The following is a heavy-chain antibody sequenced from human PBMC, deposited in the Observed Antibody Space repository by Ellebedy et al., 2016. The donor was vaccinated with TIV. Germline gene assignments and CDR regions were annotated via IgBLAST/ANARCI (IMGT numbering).Heavy chain of an antibody. D-gene: IGHD1-26*01. Sequence: AASVKVSCKTSGYTFTSYDIYWVRQAPGQGLEWMGMINPSGGSTRYAQKFQGRVTMTRDTSTSTVYMELSSLSSEDTAVYYCAREPLEGATRPFDYWGQGTLVTVSS. CDR3: AREPLEGATRPFDY. V-gene: IGHV1-46*01. J-gene: IGHJ4*02. CDR1: GYTFTSYD. CDR2: INPSGGST.